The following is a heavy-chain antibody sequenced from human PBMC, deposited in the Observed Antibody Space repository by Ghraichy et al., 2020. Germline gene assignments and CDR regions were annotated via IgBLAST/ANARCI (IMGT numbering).Heavy chain of an antibody. J-gene: IGHJ4*02. V-gene: IGHV3-30-3*01. CDR1: GFTFSSYA. Sequence: GGSLRLSCAASGFTFSSYAMHWVRQAPGKGLEWVAVTSYDGSNKYYADSVKGRFTISRDNSKNTLYLQMSSLRAEDTAVYYCARDASSSSPYYFDYWGQGTLVTVSS. CDR2: TSYDGSNK. CDR3: ARDASSSSPYYFDY. D-gene: IGHD6-13*01.